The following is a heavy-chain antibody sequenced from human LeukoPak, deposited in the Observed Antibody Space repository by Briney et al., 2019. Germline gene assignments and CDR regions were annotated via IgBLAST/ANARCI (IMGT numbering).Heavy chain of an antibody. V-gene: IGHV4-39*01. J-gene: IGHJ4*02. CDR3: ARNVRHFDF. CDR1: GGSISSSRSF. CDR2: IYYGGST. Sequence: SETLSLTCSVSGGSISSSRSFWGWIRQPPGKGLEWIGSIYYGGSTYYNPSLRSRLTISVDTSRNQFSLKLSSVTAADTAVYYCARNVRHFDFWGQGTLATVSS.